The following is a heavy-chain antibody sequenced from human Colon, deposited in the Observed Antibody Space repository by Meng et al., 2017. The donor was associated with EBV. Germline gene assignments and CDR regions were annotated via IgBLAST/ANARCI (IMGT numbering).Heavy chain of an antibody. Sequence: QVQLQESGPGLVKPSQTLSLTCTVSGGSISSGDYYWSWIRQPPGQGLEWIGEIYHSGRTNYNPSVKSRVSMSVDKSQNHFSLRLSSVTAADTAVYYCTTLYGDSISWGQGTLVTVSS. CDR3: TTLYGDSIS. D-gene: IGHD4-17*01. CDR2: IYHSGRT. V-gene: IGHV4-30-4*03. J-gene: IGHJ4*02. CDR1: GGSISSGDYY.